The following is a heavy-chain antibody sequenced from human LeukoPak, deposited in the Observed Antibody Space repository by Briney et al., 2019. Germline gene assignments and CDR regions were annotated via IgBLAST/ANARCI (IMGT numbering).Heavy chain of an antibody. J-gene: IGHJ4*02. D-gene: IGHD6-13*01. Sequence: GESLKISCKGSGYSFTSYWIGWVRRMPGKGLEWMGIIYPGDSDTRYSPSFQGQVTISADKSISTAYLQWSSLKASDTAMYYCARFRIAAAGTDYFDYWGQGTLVTVSS. CDR2: IYPGDSDT. CDR3: ARFRIAAAGTDYFDY. CDR1: GYSFTSYW. V-gene: IGHV5-51*01.